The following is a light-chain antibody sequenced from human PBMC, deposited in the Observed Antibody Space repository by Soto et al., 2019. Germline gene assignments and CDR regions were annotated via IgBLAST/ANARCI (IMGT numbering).Light chain of an antibody. CDR2: ATS. Sequence: EIVLPQSQGTLSLSPGESATLSCRASQSVSSSFLAWYQQKPGQAPRLLIYATSNRASGIPDRFSGSGSGRDFTLTISRLEPEEFAVYFCQQYGDSVVTFGPGTKVDIK. V-gene: IGKV3-20*01. J-gene: IGKJ3*01. CDR1: QSVSSSF. CDR3: QQYGDSVVT.